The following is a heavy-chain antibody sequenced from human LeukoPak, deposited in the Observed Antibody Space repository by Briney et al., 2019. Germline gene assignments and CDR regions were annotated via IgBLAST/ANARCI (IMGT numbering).Heavy chain of an antibody. V-gene: IGHV3-30*04. Sequence: GGSLRLSCAASGFTFSSYAMHWVRQAPGKGLEWVAVISYDGSNKYYADSVKGRFTISRDNSKNTLYLQMNSLRAEDTAVYYCARGPYSSSWYDYWGQGTLVNVSS. CDR1: GFTFSSYA. CDR2: ISYDGSNK. D-gene: IGHD6-13*01. CDR3: ARGPYSSSWYDY. J-gene: IGHJ4*02.